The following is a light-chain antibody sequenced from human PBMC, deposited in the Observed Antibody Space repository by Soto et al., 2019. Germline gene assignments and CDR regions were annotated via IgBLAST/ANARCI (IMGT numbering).Light chain of an antibody. J-gene: IGLJ1*01. CDR3: CSNEGSYPLV. Sequence: QSVLAQPRSGSGSPGQSVTISCTGTSSDVGGYNYVSWYQHHTGKAPKLMIYDVDKRPSGVPGRFSGSKSGNTASLTISGLQAEDEADYYCCSNEGSYPLVFGAGNTVTV. V-gene: IGLV2-11*01. CDR2: DVD. CDR1: SSDVGGYNY.